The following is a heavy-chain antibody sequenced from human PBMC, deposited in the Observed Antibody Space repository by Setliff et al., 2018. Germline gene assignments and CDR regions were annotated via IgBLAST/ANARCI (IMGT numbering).Heavy chain of an antibody. Sequence: GGSLRLSCAASGFTFSSYWMNWVRQAPGKGLEWVANVNPDGSGKYYVDSVKGRFTISRDNAKNSLYLQMDSLRVEDTAVYYCIDGRNRAWGVYWGQGTLVTVSS. CDR3: IDGRNRAWGVY. V-gene: IGHV3-7*01. CDR2: VNPDGSGK. J-gene: IGHJ4*02. CDR1: GFTFSSYW. D-gene: IGHD7-27*01.